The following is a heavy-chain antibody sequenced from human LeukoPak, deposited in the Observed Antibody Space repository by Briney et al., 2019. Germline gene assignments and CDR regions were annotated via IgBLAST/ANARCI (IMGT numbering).Heavy chain of an antibody. CDR2: ISSNCSTI. CDR3: ARDGMPFDW. Sequence: GGSLRLSCAAPGLTFSSYEMNWVPQSPGKGLEWISWISSNCSTIYYAGSVEGRFTNSRENAQNSLSLHKNSLNVEDMAVYYCARDGMPFDWWGQGNLVTVSS. V-gene: IGHV3-48*03. J-gene: IGHJ4*02. D-gene: IGHD1-1*01. CDR1: GLTFSSYE.